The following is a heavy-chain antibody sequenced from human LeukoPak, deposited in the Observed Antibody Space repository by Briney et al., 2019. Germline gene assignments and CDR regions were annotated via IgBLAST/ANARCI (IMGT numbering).Heavy chain of an antibody. CDR2: IIPILGIA. J-gene: IGHJ4*02. D-gene: IGHD1-26*01. V-gene: IGHV1-69*02. CDR1: GGTFSSYT. Sequence: SVKVSCKASGGTFSSYTISWVRQAPGQGLERMGRIIPILGIANYAQKFQGRVTITADKSTSTAYMELSSLRSEDTAVYYCARSYSGYFDYWGQGTLVTVSS. CDR3: ARSYSGYFDY.